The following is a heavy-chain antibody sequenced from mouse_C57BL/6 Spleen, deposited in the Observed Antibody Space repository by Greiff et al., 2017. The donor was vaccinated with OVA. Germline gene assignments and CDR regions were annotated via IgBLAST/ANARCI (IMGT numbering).Heavy chain of an antibody. J-gene: IGHJ4*01. Sequence: QVQLQQPGAELVRPGPSVKLSCKASGYTFTSYWMHWVKQRPGQGLEWIGVIDPSDSYTNYNQKFKGKATLTVDTSSSTAYMQLSSLTSEDSAVYYCASLLRHAMDYWGQGTSVTVSS. CDR1: GYTFTSYW. D-gene: IGHD1-2*01. CDR3: ASLLRHAMDY. V-gene: IGHV1-59*01. CDR2: IDPSDSYT.